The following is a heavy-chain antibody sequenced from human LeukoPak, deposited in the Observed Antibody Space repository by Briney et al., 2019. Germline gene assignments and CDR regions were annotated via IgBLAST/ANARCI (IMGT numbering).Heavy chain of an antibody. CDR3: ARETSQKGAHYMDV. CDR2: IYYSGST. V-gene: IGHV4-59*01. D-gene: IGHD3-16*01. CDR1: GGSISSYY. J-gene: IGHJ6*03. Sequence: SETLSLTCTVSGGSISSYYWSWIRQPPGKGLEWVGYIYYSGSTNYNPSLKSRVTISVDTSKNQFSLKLSSVTAADTAVYYCARETSQKGAHYMDVWGKGTTVTISS.